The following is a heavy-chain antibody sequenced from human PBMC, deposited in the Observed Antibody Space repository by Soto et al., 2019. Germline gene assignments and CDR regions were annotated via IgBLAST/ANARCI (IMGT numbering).Heavy chain of an antibody. Sequence: GGSLRLSCAASGFTFSSYGMQWVRQAPGKGLEWVAVIWYDGSNKYYADSVKGRFTISRDNSKNTLYLQMNSLRTEDTAVYYCARDPLRFLEWLSYYMDVWGKGTTVTVSS. V-gene: IGHV3-33*01. CDR3: ARDPLRFLEWLSYYMDV. CDR1: GFTFSSYG. CDR2: IWYDGSNK. J-gene: IGHJ6*03. D-gene: IGHD3-3*01.